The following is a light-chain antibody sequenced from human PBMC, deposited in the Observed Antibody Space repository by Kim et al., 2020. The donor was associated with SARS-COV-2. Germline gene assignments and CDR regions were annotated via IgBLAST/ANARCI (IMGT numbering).Light chain of an antibody. CDR1: QDIGNF. J-gene: IGKJ4*01. V-gene: IGKV1-16*01. Sequence: ASIGNRVTVTCWTSQDIGNFLAWFQQRPGQAPKSLIYGASTLQSGVPSMFSGGGSGTEFTLTISRLQPEDFATYYCQQYDTFPLTFGGGTKVDIK. CDR2: GAS. CDR3: QQYDTFPLT.